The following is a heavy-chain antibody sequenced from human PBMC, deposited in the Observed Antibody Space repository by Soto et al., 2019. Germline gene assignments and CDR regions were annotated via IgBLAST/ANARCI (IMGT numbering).Heavy chain of an antibody. CDR1: GFTFSSYW. Sequence: GGSLRLSCAASGFTFSSYWMGWVRQAPGKGLEWVANIKQDGSEKYYVDSVKGRFTISRDNAKNSLYLQMNSLRAEDTAVYYCARAPPGYDSSGPGYWGQGTLVTVPQ. V-gene: IGHV3-7*01. D-gene: IGHD3-22*01. CDR2: IKQDGSEK. CDR3: ARAPPGYDSSGPGY. J-gene: IGHJ4*02.